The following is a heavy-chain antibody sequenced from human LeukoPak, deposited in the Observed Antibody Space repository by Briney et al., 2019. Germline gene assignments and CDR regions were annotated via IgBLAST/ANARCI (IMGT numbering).Heavy chain of an antibody. J-gene: IGHJ4*02. CDR1: GYTFTSYG. Sequence: ASVKVSCKASGYTFTSYGISWVRQAPGQGLEWMGWISAYNGNTNYAQKLQGRVTMTTDTSTSIAYMELKSLRSDDTAVYYCARGPYCSGGTCYSQYFDYGGQGTLVTVSS. V-gene: IGHV1-18*01. D-gene: IGHD2-15*01. CDR3: ARGPYCSGGTCYSQYFDY. CDR2: ISAYNGNT.